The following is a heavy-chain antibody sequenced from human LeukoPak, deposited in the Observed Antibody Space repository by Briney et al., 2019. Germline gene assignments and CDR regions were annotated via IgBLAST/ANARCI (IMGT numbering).Heavy chain of an antibody. CDR2: ISYDGSNK. D-gene: IGHD5-18*01. J-gene: IGHJ6*03. CDR1: GFTFSSYG. CDR3: AKDLRKYSYGLYYMDV. V-gene: IGHV3-30*18. Sequence: GGSLRLSCAASGFTFSSYGMHWVRQAPGKGLEWVAIISYDGSNKYYADSVKGRFTISRDNSNNTLYLQMNSLRGEDTAVYYCAKDLRKYSYGLYYMDVWGRGTTVTVSS.